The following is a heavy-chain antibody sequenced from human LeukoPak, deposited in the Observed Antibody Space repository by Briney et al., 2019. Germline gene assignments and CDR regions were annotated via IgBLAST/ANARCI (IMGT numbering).Heavy chain of an antibody. V-gene: IGHV1-8*01. CDR1: GYTFTSYD. J-gene: IGHJ5*02. Sequence: ASVKVSCKVSGYTFTSYDINWVRQANGQGLEWMGWMNPNSGNTGYARKFQGRVTMTRNTSISTAYMELSSLRSEDTAVYYCATLVVVAPLLFDPWGQGTLVTVSS. CDR3: ATLVVVAPLLFDP. D-gene: IGHD2-15*01. CDR2: MNPNSGNT.